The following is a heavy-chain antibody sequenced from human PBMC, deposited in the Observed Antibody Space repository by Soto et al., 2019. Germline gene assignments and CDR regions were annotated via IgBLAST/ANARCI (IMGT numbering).Heavy chain of an antibody. CDR2: IKQDGSEK. V-gene: IGHV3-7*01. CDR3: VRDWSTFWGMDV. Sequence: GGSLRLSCAASGFTFGTYWMNWVRQAPGKGLEWVANIKQDGSEKYYVDSVKGRFAISRDNAKDSLFLQMNNLRAEDTAVYYCVRDWSTFWGMDVWGQGTTVTVSS. CDR1: GFTFGTYW. J-gene: IGHJ6*02.